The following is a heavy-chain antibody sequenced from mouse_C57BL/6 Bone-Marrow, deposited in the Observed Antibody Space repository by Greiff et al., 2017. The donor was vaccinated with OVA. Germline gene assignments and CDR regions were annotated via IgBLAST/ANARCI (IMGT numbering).Heavy chain of an antibody. Sequence: VHLVESGPELVKPGASVKISCKASGYAFSSSWMNWVKQRPGKGLEWIGRIYPGDGDTNYNGKFKGKATLTADKSSSTAYMQLSSLTSEDSAVYFCASRGLRRGGYYFDYWGQGTTLTVSS. D-gene: IGHD2-4*01. CDR2: IYPGDGDT. CDR3: ASRGLRRGGYYFDY. CDR1: GYAFSSSW. V-gene: IGHV1-82*01. J-gene: IGHJ2*01.